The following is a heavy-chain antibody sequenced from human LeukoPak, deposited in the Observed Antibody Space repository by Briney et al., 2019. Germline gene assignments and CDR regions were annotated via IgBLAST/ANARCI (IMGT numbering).Heavy chain of an antibody. CDR3: ARGYGGTEPFDY. CDR2: IIPIFGTA. Sequence: SVKVSCKASGGTLSSYAISWVRQAPGQGLEWMGGIIPIFGTANYAQKFQGRVTITADESTSTAYMELSSLRSEDTAVYYCARGYGGTEPFDYWGQGTLVTVSS. J-gene: IGHJ4*02. D-gene: IGHD1-1*01. CDR1: GGTLSSYA. V-gene: IGHV1-69*13.